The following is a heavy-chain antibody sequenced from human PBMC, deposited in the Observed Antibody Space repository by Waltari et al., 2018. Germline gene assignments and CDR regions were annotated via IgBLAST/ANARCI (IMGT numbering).Heavy chain of an antibody. D-gene: IGHD2-2*02. V-gene: IGHV1-2*02. J-gene: IGHJ3*02. CDR2: SNPNSGGT. CDR3: ARVSRYCSSTSCYRAAAFDI. CDR1: GYTFTGYY. Sequence: QVQLVQSGAEVKKPGASVKVSCKASGYTFTGYYMHWVRQAPGQGLEWMGWSNPNSGGTKYAQKFKGRVTMTRDTSISTAYMERSRLRSDDTAVYYCARVSRYCSSTSCYRAAAFDIWGQGTMVTVSS.